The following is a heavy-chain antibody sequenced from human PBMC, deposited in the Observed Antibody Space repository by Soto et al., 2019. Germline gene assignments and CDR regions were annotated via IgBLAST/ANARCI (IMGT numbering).Heavy chain of an antibody. CDR1: GYTFTSYG. CDR2: ISAYNGNT. Sequence: ASVKVSCKASGYTFTSYGISWVRQAPGQGLEWMGWISAYNGNTNYAQKLQGRVTMTTDTSTSTAYMELRSLRSDDTAVYYCAREGPVVVVAASAFDIWGQGTMVTVS. J-gene: IGHJ3*02. D-gene: IGHD2-15*01. V-gene: IGHV1-18*01. CDR3: AREGPVVVVAASAFDI.